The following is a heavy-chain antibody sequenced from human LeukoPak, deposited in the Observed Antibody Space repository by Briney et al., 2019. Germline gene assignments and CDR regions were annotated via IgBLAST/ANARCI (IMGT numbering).Heavy chain of an antibody. CDR2: ISSGSTYM. V-gene: IGHV3-21*01. Sequence: PGGSLRLSCAASGFTFTSYGMNWVRQVPGKGLEWVSSISSGSTYMYYADSVKGRFTISRDNAKNSVYLQMNSLRVEDTAVYYCAREPGPAAPPVDYGGQGTLVTVSA. D-gene: IGHD2-2*01. CDR3: AREPGPAAPPVDY. J-gene: IGHJ4*02. CDR1: GFTFTSYG.